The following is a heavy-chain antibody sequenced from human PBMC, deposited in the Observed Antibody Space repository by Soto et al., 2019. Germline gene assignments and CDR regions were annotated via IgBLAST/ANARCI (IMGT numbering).Heavy chain of an antibody. CDR3: AKENIVVVVAVNYYMDV. CDR1: GFTFSSYA. Sequence: GGSLRLSCAASGFTFSSYAMSWVRQAPGKGLEWVSTISGSGGSTYYADSVKGRFTISRDNSKNTLYLQMNSLRAEDTAVYYCAKENIVVVVAVNYYMDVWGKGTTVTVSS. J-gene: IGHJ6*03. CDR2: ISGSGGST. D-gene: IGHD2-15*01. V-gene: IGHV3-23*01.